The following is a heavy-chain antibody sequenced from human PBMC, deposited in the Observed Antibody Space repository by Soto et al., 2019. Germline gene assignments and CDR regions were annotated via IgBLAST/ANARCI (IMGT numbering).Heavy chain of an antibody. CDR3: ARDQSDSSGNYFEFYYYYGMDV. Sequence: QTGGSLRLSCAASGFTFSSYEMNWVRQAPGKGLEWVSYINSSGSTIYYADSVKGRFTISRDNAKNSLYLQMNSLRVEDTAVYYCARDQSDSSGNYFEFYYYYGMDVWGQGTTVTVSS. CDR1: GFTFSSYE. J-gene: IGHJ6*02. D-gene: IGHD3-22*01. V-gene: IGHV3-48*03. CDR2: INSSGSTI.